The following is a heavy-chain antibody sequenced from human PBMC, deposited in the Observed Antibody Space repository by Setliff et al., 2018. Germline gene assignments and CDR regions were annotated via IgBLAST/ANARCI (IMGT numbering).Heavy chain of an antibody. J-gene: IGHJ4*02. Sequence: PSETLSLTCAVYGGSFSNYYWSWIRQPAGKVPEWIGLIQGTGNTNYNPSLQSRATISIDTSKNQISLKITSVTAADTALYSCAGTPARGTTWLSPFDYWGQGIQVTVSS. V-gene: IGHV4-59*10. CDR2: IQGTGNT. CDR3: AGTPARGTTWLSPFDY. CDR1: GGSFSNYY. D-gene: IGHD3-9*01.